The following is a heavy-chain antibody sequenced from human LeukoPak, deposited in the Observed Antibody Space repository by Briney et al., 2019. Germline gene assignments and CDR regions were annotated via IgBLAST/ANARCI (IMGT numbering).Heavy chain of an antibody. CDR3: ARDKSGNYYLDY. Sequence: GRSLRLSCAASGFTFSSYAMHWVRQAPGKGLEWVAIISYDGSNKYYADSVKGRFTISRDNSQNTLYLQMNSLRAEDTAVYYCARDKSGNYYLDYWGQGTLVTVSS. J-gene: IGHJ4*02. CDR1: GFTFSSYA. D-gene: IGHD1-26*01. V-gene: IGHV3-30-3*01. CDR2: ISYDGSNK.